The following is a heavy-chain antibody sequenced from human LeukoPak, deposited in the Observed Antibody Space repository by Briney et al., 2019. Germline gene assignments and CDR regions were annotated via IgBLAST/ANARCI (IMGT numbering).Heavy chain of an antibody. D-gene: IGHD3-10*01. CDR1: GVSIRSYY. CDR3: ARYYGAGSYSAYYYFGMDV. Sequence: TPSETLSLTCTVSGVSIRSYYWSWIRQSPGKGLEWIGYIYYSGSTNYNPSLKGRVTISVDTSKNQFSLRLSSVTAADTAVYYCARYYGAGSYSAYYYFGMDVWGQGTTVTVSS. J-gene: IGHJ6*02. V-gene: IGHV4-59*08. CDR2: IYYSGST.